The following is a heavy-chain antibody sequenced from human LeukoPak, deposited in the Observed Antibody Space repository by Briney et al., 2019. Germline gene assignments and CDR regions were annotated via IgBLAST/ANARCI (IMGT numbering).Heavy chain of an antibody. CDR1: GYTFTGYY. D-gene: IGHD3-3*01. V-gene: IGHV1-2*02. CDR2: INPNSGDT. Sequence: VSVKVSCKASGYTFTGYYIHWVRQAPGQGLEWMGWINPNSGDTNYAQKFQGRVTMTRDTSISTAYMELSRLRSEDTAVYYCVRAGYDLWSDQWGQGTLVTVSS. CDR3: VRAGYDLWSDQ. J-gene: IGHJ5*02.